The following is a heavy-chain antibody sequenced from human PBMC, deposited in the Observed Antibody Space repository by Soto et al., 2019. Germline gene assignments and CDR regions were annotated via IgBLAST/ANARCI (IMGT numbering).Heavy chain of an antibody. CDR2: IGAADDP. J-gene: IGHJ6*02. D-gene: IGHD2-15*01. CDR3: ARADKGKLQRRGDYYYALDV. V-gene: IGHV3-13*05. CDR1: GFFFNNYD. Sequence: QLVESGGGLTQAGGSLRLSCVGSGFFFNNYDMHLVRHVRGKVLEWVSAIGAADDPYYSVSVKGRFIVSRDNAQKSLYIQRNNLRAADTAVYFCARADKGKLQRRGDYYYALDVWGRGTTVTVSS.